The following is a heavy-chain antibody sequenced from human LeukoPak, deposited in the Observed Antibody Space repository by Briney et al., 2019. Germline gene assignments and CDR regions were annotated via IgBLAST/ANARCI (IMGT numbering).Heavy chain of an antibody. D-gene: IGHD2-15*01. CDR2: TYTSGST. J-gene: IGHJ6*03. CDR1: GGSISSYY. V-gene: IGHV4-4*07. CDR3: ARDYSRYYYYYMDV. Sequence: SETLSLTCTVSGGSISSYYWSWIRQPAGKGLEWIGRTYTSGSTNYNPSLKSRVTMSVDTSKNQFSLKLSSVTAADTAVYYCARDYSRYYYYYMDVWGKGTTVTVSS.